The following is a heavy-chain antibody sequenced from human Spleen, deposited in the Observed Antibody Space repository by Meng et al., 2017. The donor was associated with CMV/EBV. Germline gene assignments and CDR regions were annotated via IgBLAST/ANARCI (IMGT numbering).Heavy chain of an antibody. J-gene: IGHJ4*02. CDR3: TRDLDYSSSIFAY. CDR1: GFTCSSYW. V-gene: IGHV3-74*01. D-gene: IGHD3/OR15-3a*01. Sequence: ASGFTCSSYWMHWVRQVPGKGLVWVSRSNGDGSVTNYADSVKGRFTISRDNAKNTLYLQMDSLRVEDTAVYYCTRDLDYSSSIFAYWGQGALVTVSS. CDR2: SNGDGSVT.